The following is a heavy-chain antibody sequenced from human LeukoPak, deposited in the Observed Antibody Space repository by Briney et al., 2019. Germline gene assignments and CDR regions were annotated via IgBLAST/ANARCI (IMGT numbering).Heavy chain of an antibody. D-gene: IGHD3-22*01. V-gene: IGHV3-43*02. CDR3: AKDIHDRGYADC. Sequence: PGGSLRLSCAASGFTFDQYAMRCVRHARGKGLEWVVLIIAGGASAFYADSVKGRFSISRDSSKNYLYLQMNSLRTEDTALYYCAKDIHDRGYADCWGQGTRVSVSS. J-gene: IGHJ4*02. CDR1: GFTFDQYA. CDR2: IIAGGASA.